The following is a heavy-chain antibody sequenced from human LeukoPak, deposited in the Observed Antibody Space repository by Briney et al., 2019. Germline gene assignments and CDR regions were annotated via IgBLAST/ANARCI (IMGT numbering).Heavy chain of an antibody. Sequence: SETLSLTCTVSGGSISSYYWSWIRQPPGKGLEWIGYIYYSGSTNYNPSLESRVTISVDTSKNQSSLKLSSVTAADTAVYYCARICGGDCNNWFDPWGQGTLVTVSS. V-gene: IGHV4-59*01. CDR1: GGSISSYY. CDR2: IYYSGST. J-gene: IGHJ5*02. CDR3: ARICGGDCNNWFDP. D-gene: IGHD2-21*02.